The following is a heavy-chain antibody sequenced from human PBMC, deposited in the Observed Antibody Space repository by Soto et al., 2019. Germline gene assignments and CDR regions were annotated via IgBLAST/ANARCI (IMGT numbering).Heavy chain of an antibody. CDR2: ISYDGSNK. Sequence: QVQLVESGGGVVQPGRSLRLSCAASGFTFSSYAMHWVRQAPGKGLEWVAVISYDGSNKYYADSVKGRFTISRDNSKNTLYLQMNSLRAEDTAVYYCARGGIVVVTAIYYWGQGTLVTVSS. V-gene: IGHV3-30-3*01. D-gene: IGHD2-21*02. CDR1: GFTFSSYA. J-gene: IGHJ4*02. CDR3: ARGGIVVVTAIYY.